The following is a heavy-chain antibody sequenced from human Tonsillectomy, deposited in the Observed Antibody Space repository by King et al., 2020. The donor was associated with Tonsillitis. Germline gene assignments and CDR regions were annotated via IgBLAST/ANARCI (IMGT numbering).Heavy chain of an antibody. CDR1: GFTVSSKY. V-gene: IGHV3-53*01. CDR3: ARGRQYCHSHTCLTPFDY. CDR2: VFTDGYT. Sequence: VQLVESGGGVIQPGGSLRLSCAASGFTVSSKYMSWVRQAPGKGLEWVSVVFTDGYTIYAESVEGRFTISRDNSKNTLCLQMNSLRAEDTAVYYCARGRQYCHSHTCLTPFDYWCQGTLVTVSS. J-gene: IGHJ4*02. D-gene: IGHD2/OR15-2a*01.